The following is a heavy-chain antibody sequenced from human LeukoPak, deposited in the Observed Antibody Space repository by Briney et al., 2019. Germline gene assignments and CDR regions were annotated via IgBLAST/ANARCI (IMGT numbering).Heavy chain of an antibody. CDR2: IYYSGST. D-gene: IGHD5-18*01. CDR1: GDSISTSKSY. V-gene: IGHV4-61*05. CDR3: TRGSTAYYYMDV. Sequence: SETLSLTCTVSGDSISTSKSYWGWIRQPPLKGLEWIGNIYYSGSTNYNPSLKSRVTISVDTSKNQFSLKLSSVTAADTAVYYCTRGSTAYYYMDVWGEGTTVTISS. J-gene: IGHJ6*03.